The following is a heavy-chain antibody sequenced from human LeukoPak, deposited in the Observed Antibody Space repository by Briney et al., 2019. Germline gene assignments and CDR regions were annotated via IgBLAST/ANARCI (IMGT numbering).Heavy chain of an antibody. CDR3: ATETNGRHYDY. D-gene: IGHD1-14*01. CDR2: IRPTGSDR. J-gene: IGHJ4*02. V-gene: IGHV3-21*06. Sequence: KPGGSLRLSCTASGLTFSTSGLNWVRQAPGKGLEWVASIRPTGSDRYHADSIKGRFTISRDNANNFLYLQMNSLRAEDTAVYYCATETNGRHYDYWGQGTLLTVST. CDR1: GLTFSTSG.